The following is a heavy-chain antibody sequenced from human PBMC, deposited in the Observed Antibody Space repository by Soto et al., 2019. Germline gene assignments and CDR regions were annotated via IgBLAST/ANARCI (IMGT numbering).Heavy chain of an antibody. Sequence: SQTLSLTCPVGGECVTSGSSYWNWIRQPPGKGLEWIGYIYYSGSTNYNPSLKSRVTISVDTSKNQFSLKLSYVTAADTAVYYCARDEDESSRNNEYGMDVWRQGTPVTVS. J-gene: IGHJ6*02. CDR3: ARDEDESSRNNEYGMDV. V-gene: IGHV4-61*01. CDR2: IYYSGST. D-gene: IGHD3-10*01. CDR1: GECVTSGSSY.